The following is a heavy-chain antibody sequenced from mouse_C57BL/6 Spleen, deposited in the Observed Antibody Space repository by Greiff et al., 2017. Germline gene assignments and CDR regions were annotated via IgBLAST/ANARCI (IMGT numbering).Heavy chain of an antibody. Sequence: QVHVKQSGPELVKPGASVKISCKASGYAFSGSWMNWVNQGPGKGLEWVGRIYPGDGDTNSNGKFKGKATLTADKASSTAFIQLSSLTSEDSAVYFCAKGGTVVNCFAYWGQGTTLTVSA. J-gene: IGHJ2*01. CDR1: GYAFSGSW. CDR2: IYPGDGDT. D-gene: IGHD1-1*01. CDR3: AKGGTVVNCFAY. V-gene: IGHV1-82*01.